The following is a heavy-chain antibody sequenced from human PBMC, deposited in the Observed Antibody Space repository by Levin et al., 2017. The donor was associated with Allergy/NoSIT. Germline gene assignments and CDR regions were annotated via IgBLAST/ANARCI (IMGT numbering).Heavy chain of an antibody. Sequence: GESLKISCAASGFTFSSYGMHWVRQAPGKGLEWVAVIWYDGSNKYYADSVKGRFTISRDNSKNTLYLQMNSLRAEDTAVYYCARDADYGGWYFDLWGRGTLVTVSS. J-gene: IGHJ2*01. V-gene: IGHV3-33*01. CDR2: IWYDGSNK. CDR1: GFTFSSYG. D-gene: IGHD4-23*01. CDR3: ARDADYGGWYFDL.